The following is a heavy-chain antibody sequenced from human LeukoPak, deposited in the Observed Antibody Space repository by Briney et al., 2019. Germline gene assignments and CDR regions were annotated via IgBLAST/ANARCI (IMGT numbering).Heavy chain of an antibody. CDR3: AIERDNCSGGSCYGY. D-gene: IGHD2-15*01. CDR2: INHSGST. J-gene: IGHJ4*02. V-gene: IGHV4-34*01. CDR1: GGSFSGYY. Sequence: TSETLSLTCAVYGGSFSGYYWSWNRQPPGKGLERIGEINHSGSTNYNPSLKSRVTISVDTSKNQFSLKLSSVTAADTAVYYCAIERDNCSGGSCYGYWGQGTLVTVSS.